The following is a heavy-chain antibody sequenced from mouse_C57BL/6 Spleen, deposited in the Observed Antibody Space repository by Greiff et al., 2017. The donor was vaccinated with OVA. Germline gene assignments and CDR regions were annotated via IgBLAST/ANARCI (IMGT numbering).Heavy chain of an antibody. V-gene: IGHV2-2*01. J-gene: IGHJ3*01. CDR2: IWSGGST. CDR3: ARRGNDYEELAD. Sequence: VQRVESGPGLVQPSQSLSITCTVSGFSLTSYGVHWVRQSPGKGLEWLGVIWSGGSTDYNAAFISRLSISKDNSKSQVFFKMNSLQADDTARYYCARRGNDYEELADWGQGTLVTVSA. CDR1: GFSLTSYG. D-gene: IGHD2-4*01.